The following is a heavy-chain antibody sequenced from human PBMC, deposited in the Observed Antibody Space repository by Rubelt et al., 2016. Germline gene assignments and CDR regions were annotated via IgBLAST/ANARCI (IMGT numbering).Heavy chain of an antibody. D-gene: IGHD6-19*01. J-gene: IGHJ4*02. CDR3: ARVVAVAGFDY. CDR2: IKSKTDGGTT. Sequence: VRQAPGKGLEWVGRIKSKTDGGTTDYAAPVKGRFTISRDDSKNTLYLQMNSLKTEDTAVYYCARVVAVAGFDYWGQGTLVTVSS. V-gene: IGHV3-15*01.